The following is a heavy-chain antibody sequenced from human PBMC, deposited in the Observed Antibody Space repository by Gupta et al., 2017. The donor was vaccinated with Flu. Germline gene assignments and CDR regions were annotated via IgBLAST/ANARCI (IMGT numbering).Heavy chain of an antibody. CDR1: GFTFTSYA. CDR2: ISGRGDST. J-gene: IGHJ5*02. D-gene: IGHD2-15*01. V-gene: IGHV3-23*01. Sequence: EMELLESGGDLVQPGGSLRLSCAASGFTFTSYAMSWVRQAPGKGLEWVSVISGRGDSTDYADSVKGRFTISRDNSKNTLYLQMNSLRAEDTAIYYCANAGFNRDIVVAWGQGTLVTVSS. CDR3: ANAGFNRDIVVA.